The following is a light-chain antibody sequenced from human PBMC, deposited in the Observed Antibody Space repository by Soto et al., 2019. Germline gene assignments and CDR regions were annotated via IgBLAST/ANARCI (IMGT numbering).Light chain of an antibody. CDR3: QQYNNWTPLT. V-gene: IGKV3-15*01. CDR2: GAS. J-gene: IGKJ4*01. CDR1: QSVSSN. Sequence: EVVMTQSPATLSVSPGERATLSCRASQSVSSNLAWYQQKPGQAPMLLIYGASTRATGIAARFSGSGSGTEFTLTLSSLQSEDFAVYYCQQYNNWTPLTFGGGTKVDIK.